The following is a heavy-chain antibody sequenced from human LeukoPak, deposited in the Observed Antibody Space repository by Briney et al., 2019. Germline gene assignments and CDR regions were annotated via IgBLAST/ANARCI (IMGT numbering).Heavy chain of an antibody. Sequence: ASVKVSCKASGYTFTSYGISWVRQAPGQGLEWMGWISAYNGNTNYAQKLQGRVTMTTDTSTSTAHMELRSLRSDDTAVYYCARDSSLNIAAAGTFDYWGQGTLVTVSS. V-gene: IGHV1-18*01. CDR2: ISAYNGNT. J-gene: IGHJ4*02. CDR3: ARDSSLNIAAAGTFDY. CDR1: GYTFTSYG. D-gene: IGHD6-13*01.